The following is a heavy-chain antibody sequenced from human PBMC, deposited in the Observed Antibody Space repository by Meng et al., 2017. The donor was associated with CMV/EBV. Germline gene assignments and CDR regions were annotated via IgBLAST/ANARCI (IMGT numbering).Heavy chain of an antibody. J-gene: IGHJ4*02. Sequence: GESLKISCAASGFTFSSYSMNWVRQAPGKGLEWVSSISSSSSYIYYADSVKGRFTISRDNAKNSLYLQMNSLRSEDTAVYYCARDTRDWGSSWLTWGQGTLVTVSS. CDR3: ARDTRDWGSSWLT. D-gene: IGHD6-13*01. CDR2: ISSSSSYI. V-gene: IGHV3-21*04. CDR1: GFTFSSYS.